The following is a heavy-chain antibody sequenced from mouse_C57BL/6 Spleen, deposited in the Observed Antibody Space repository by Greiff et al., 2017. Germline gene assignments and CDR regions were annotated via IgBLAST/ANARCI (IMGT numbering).Heavy chain of an antibody. D-gene: IGHD1-1*01. V-gene: IGHV5-4*01. CDR3: AREGYGSSYYAMDY. CDR1: GFTFSSYA. Sequence: EVMLVESGGGLVKPGGSLKLSCAASGFTFSSYAMSWVRQTPEKRLEWVATISDGGSYTYYPDNVKGRFTISRDNAKNNLYLQMSHLKSEDTAMYYCAREGYGSSYYAMDYWGQGTSVTVSS. J-gene: IGHJ4*01. CDR2: ISDGGSYT.